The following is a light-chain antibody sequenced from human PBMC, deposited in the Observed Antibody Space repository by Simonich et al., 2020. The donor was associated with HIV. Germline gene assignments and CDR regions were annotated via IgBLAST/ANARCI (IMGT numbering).Light chain of an antibody. CDR2: GAS. Sequence: EIVMTQSTATLSVSPGKRAPLSCSASQSVRTKLGWYQQKPGQAPRLLIYGASTRATVIPARFSGSGSGTEFTLTISSMQSEDFAVYYCQQYGSSPRTFGQGTKVEIK. V-gene: IGKV3-15*01. CDR3: QQYGSSPRT. CDR1: QSVRTK. J-gene: IGKJ1*01.